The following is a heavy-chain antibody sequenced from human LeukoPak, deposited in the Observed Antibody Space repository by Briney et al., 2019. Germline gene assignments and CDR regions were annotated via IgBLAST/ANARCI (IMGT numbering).Heavy chain of an antibody. CDR3: ARDFHSSSWDY. Sequence: GGSLRLSCAASGFTFSTYWMHWVRQAPGKGLEWVSYISSSGSTIYYADSVKGRFTISRDNAKNSLYLQMNSLRAEDTAVYYCARDFHSSSWDYWGQGTLVTVSS. CDR2: ISSSGSTI. CDR1: GFTFSTYW. V-gene: IGHV3-48*04. D-gene: IGHD6-13*01. J-gene: IGHJ4*02.